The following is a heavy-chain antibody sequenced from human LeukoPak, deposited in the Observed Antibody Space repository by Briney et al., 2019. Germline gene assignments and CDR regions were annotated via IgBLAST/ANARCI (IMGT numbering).Heavy chain of an antibody. CDR3: ARDSGYVGSWSFDY. CDR1: GDTVSSNDPG. V-gene: IGHV6-1*01. Sequence: SQTLSLTCVISGDTVSSNDPGWNWVRQSPSRGLEWLGRTYYRSKWYYDYGDSVKGRITVSADTAKNQFSLQLTSVTPDDTAVYFCARDSGYVGSWSFDYWGQGTLVTVSS. J-gene: IGHJ4*02. D-gene: IGHD6-13*01. CDR2: TYYRSKWYY.